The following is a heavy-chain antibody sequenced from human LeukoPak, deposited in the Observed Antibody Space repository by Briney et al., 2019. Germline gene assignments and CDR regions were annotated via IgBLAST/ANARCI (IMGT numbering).Heavy chain of an antibody. J-gene: IGHJ4*02. D-gene: IGHD2-2*01. CDR2: INHSGST. V-gene: IGHV4-34*01. Sequence: SETLSLTCAVYGGSFSGYYWSWIRQPPGKGLEWIGEINHSGSTNYNPSLKSRVTISVDTSKNQFSLKLSSVTAADTAVYYCARHGKLGYCSSTSCPPEGYFDYWGQGTLVTVSS. CDR3: ARHGKLGYCSSTSCPPEGYFDY. CDR1: GGSFSGYY.